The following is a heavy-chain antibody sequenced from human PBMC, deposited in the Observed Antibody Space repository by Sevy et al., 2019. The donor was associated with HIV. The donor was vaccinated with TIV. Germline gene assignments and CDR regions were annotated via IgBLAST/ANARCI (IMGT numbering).Heavy chain of an antibody. D-gene: IGHD5-12*01. Sequence: GGSLRLSCAASGFPFSTYWMSWVRQASGKGLEWLANIKKDGSEKLHVDSVKGRFSISRDNVKNSLYLEMSSLRVEDTALYYSARNGYSGSYGGDGFDLWGQGTVVTVSS. CDR1: GFPFSTYW. V-gene: IGHV3-7*01. CDR3: ARNGYSGSYGGDGFDL. CDR2: IKKDGSEK. J-gene: IGHJ3*01.